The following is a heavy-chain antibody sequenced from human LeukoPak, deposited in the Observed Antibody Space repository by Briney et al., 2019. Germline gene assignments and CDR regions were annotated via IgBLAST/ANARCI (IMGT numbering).Heavy chain of an antibody. J-gene: IGHJ4*02. D-gene: IGHD1-7*01. CDR3: AKYELPVVKGLRYYFDY. CDR1: GFTFSTYA. V-gene: IGHV3-23*01. CDR2: ISGGGGVT. Sequence: GGSLRLSCAASGFTFSTYAMTWVRQAPGKGLEWISVISGGGGVTYYADSVKGRFTISRDNSKDTLYLQMNSLRAEDTAVYYCAKYELPVVKGLRYYFDYWGQGTLVTVSS.